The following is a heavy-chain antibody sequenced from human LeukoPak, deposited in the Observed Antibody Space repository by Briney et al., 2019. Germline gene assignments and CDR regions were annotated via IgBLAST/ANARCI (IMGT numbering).Heavy chain of an antibody. CDR3: ARVRRSGAGYNWFDP. Sequence: ASVKVSFKASGYTYTSYHMHWVRQAPGQGLEWIGIINPTGHSTNSAKNFQGRVTMTTDTSTSTVYMELSSLRSEDTAVYYCARVRRSGAGYNWFDPWGQGTLVTVSS. J-gene: IGHJ5*02. CDR1: GYTYTSYH. D-gene: IGHD2-15*01. V-gene: IGHV1-46*01. CDR2: INPTGHST.